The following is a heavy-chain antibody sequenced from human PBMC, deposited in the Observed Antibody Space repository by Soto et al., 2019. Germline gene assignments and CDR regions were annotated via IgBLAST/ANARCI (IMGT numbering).Heavy chain of an antibody. D-gene: IGHD6-19*01. Sequence: GASLPISCQVSGYSFTSYWISWVRQMPGKGLEWMGRIDPSDSYTNYSPSFQGHVTISADKSISTAYLQWSSLKASDTAMYYCARSIIAVAAYDAFDIWGQGTMVTVSS. J-gene: IGHJ3*02. CDR2: IDPSDSYT. CDR1: GYSFTSYW. CDR3: ARSIIAVAAYDAFDI. V-gene: IGHV5-10-1*01.